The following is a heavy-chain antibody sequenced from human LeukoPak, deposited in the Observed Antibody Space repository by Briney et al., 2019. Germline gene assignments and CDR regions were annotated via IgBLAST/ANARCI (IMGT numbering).Heavy chain of an antibody. CDR1: GFTFNTYA. J-gene: IGHJ4*02. D-gene: IGHD3-9*01. V-gene: IGHV3-23*01. CDR2: ISGSGDST. Sequence: GGSLRLSCAASGFTFNTYAMSWVRQAPGKGLEWVSAISGSGDSTYYADSVKGRFTISRDNSKNTLYLQMNSLRAEDTAVYYCAKLESDRYFDWLLRYFDYWGQGTLVTVSS. CDR3: AKLESDRYFDWLLRYFDY.